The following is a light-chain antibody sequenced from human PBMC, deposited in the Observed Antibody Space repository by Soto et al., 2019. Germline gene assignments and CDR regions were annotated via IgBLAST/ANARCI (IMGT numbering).Light chain of an antibody. Sequence: QSVLTQPPSASGTPGQRVTISCSGSSSNIGSNYVYWYQQLPGTAPKLLIYRNNQRPSWVPDRFSGTKSGTSASLAISGLRSEDEADYYCASWDDSLRGYVFGTGTKLTVL. J-gene: IGLJ1*01. CDR3: ASWDDSLRGYV. CDR1: SSNIGSNY. V-gene: IGLV1-47*01. CDR2: RNN.